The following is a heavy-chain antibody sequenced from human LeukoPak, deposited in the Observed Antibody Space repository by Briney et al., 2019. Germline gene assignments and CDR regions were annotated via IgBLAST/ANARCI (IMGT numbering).Heavy chain of an antibody. CDR1: GGSISSSSYY. V-gene: IGHV4-39*01. CDR2: IYYSGST. J-gene: IGHJ4*02. D-gene: IGHD3-22*01. CDR3: ARTYYYDSSGYSDY. Sequence: PSETLSLTCTVSGGSISSSSYYWGWIRQPPGKGLEWIGSIYYSGSTYYNPSLKSRVTISVDTSKNQFSLKLSSVTAADTAVYYCARTYYYDSSGYSDYWGQGTLVTVSS.